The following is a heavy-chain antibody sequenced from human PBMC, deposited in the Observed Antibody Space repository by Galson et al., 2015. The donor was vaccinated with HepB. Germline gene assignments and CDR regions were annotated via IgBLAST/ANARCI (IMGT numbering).Heavy chain of an antibody. J-gene: IGHJ6*02. CDR2: SYDGSNK. D-gene: IGHD4-11*01. CDR3: AKDVATVTHYYYYGMDV. Sequence: SYDGSNKYYADSVKGRFTISRDNSKNTLYLQMNSLRAEDTAVYYCAKDVATVTHYYYYGMDVWGQGTTVTVSS. V-gene: IGHV3-30*18.